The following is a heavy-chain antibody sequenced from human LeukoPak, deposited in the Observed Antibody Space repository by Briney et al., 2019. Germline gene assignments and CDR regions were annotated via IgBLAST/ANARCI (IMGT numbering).Heavy chain of an antibody. D-gene: IGHD3-10*01. V-gene: IGHV3-7*01. CDR3: ARDFRVRGVIDYYYYYGMDV. Sequence: GGSLRLSCAASGFTFSTYWMTWVRQAPGKGLEWVANIKQDGSEKYYVDSVKGRFTISRDNAQNSLYLQMNSLRAEDTAVYYCARDFRVRGVIDYYYYYGMDVWGQGTTVTVSS. J-gene: IGHJ6*02. CDR1: GFTFSTYW. CDR2: IKQDGSEK.